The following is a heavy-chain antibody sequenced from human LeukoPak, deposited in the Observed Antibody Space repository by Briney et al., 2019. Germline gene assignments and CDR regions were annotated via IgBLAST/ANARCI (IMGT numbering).Heavy chain of an antibody. Sequence: PSETLSLTCTVNGGSFSGYFCSWIRQPPGKGLEWIGEINHSGSTNYNPSLKSRVTISVDTSKNQFSLKLSSVTAADTAVYYCARGYDFWSGYYSHYDYWGQGTLVTVSS. J-gene: IGHJ4*02. CDR1: GGSFSGYF. D-gene: IGHD3-3*01. V-gene: IGHV4-34*01. CDR2: INHSGST. CDR3: ARGYDFWSGYYSHYDY.